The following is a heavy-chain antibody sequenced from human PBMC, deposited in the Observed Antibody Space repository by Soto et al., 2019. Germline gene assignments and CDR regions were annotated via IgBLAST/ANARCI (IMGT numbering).Heavy chain of an antibody. D-gene: IGHD3-22*01. CDR1: GFTFTSSA. Sequence: SVKVSCKASGFTFTSSAVQWVRQARGQRLEWIGWIVVGSGNTNYAQKFQERVTITRDMSTSTAYMELSSLRSEDTAVYYCAADQGYDSSGYYYWGQGTLVTVSS. CDR3: AADQGYDSSGYYY. V-gene: IGHV1-58*01. J-gene: IGHJ4*02. CDR2: IVVGSGNT.